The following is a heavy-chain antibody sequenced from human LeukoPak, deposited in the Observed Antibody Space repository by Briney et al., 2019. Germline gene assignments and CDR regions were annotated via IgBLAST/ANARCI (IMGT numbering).Heavy chain of an antibody. CDR1: GYTFTSYG. CDR3: ARVRDAGVGAPHFDY. J-gene: IGHJ4*02. CDR2: ISAYNGNT. Sequence: ASVKVSCKASGYTFTSYGISWVRQAPGQGLEWMGWISAYNGNTNYAQKLQGRVTMTTDTSTSTAYMELRSLRSEDTAVYFCARVRDAGVGAPHFDYWGQGTLVSVSS. V-gene: IGHV1-18*01. D-gene: IGHD1-26*01.